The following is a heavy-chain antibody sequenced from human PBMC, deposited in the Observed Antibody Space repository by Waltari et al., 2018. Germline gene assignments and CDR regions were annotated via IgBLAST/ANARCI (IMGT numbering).Heavy chain of an antibody. CDR1: GFTFGDYA. D-gene: IGHD1-1*01. J-gene: IGHJ6*02. CDR3: TRDKTSYYYYYGMDV. V-gene: IGHV3-49*03. Sequence: EVQLVESGGGLVQPGRSLRLSCTASGFTFGDYAMSWFRQAPGKGLEWVGFIRSKAYGGKTEYAASVEGIFTISRDDSKSIAYLQMNSLKTEDTAVYYCTRDKTSYYYYYGMDVWGQGTTVTVSS. CDR2: IRSKAYGGKT.